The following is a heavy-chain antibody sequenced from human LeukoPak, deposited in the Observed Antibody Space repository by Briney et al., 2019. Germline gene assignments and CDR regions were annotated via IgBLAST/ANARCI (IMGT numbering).Heavy chain of an antibody. V-gene: IGHV3-23*01. CDR2: ISGLGDTT. D-gene: IGHD3-9*01. CDR3: AKVAIRGDILTGYFALDY. J-gene: IGHJ4*02. CDR1: GFTFSSYG. Sequence: TGGSLILSCVVSGFTFSSYGMSWVRQAPGKGLGWVSTISGLGDTTYYADSVKGRFTISRDNSRNTLYLQMNSLRGEDTAAYYCAKVAIRGDILTGYFALDYWGQGTLVTVSS.